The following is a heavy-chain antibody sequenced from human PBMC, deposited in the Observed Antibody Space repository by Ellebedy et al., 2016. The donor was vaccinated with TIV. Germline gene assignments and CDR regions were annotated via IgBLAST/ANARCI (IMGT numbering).Heavy chain of an antibody. J-gene: IGHJ4*02. CDR3: ARGLRYFEPIDY. D-gene: IGHD3-9*01. CDR1: GYTFTSYG. Sequence: ASVKVSCKASGYTFTSYGISWVRQAPGQGLEWMGWISAYNGNTDSAQKFQGRVTMTTDPSTSTVYMELRSLRSDDTAVYYCARGLRYFEPIDYWGQGTLVTVSS. V-gene: IGHV1-18*01. CDR2: ISAYNGNT.